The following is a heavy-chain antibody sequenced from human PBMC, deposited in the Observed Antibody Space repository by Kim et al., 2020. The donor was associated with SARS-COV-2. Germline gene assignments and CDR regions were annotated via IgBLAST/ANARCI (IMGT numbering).Heavy chain of an antibody. CDR3: ARGGGQWELLD. V-gene: IGHV3-7*01. D-gene: IGHD1-26*01. J-gene: IGHJ4*02. Sequence: KYYVDSVKGRFTISRDNAKNSLYLQMNSLRAEDTAVYYCARGGGQWELLDWGQGTLVTVSS. CDR2: K.